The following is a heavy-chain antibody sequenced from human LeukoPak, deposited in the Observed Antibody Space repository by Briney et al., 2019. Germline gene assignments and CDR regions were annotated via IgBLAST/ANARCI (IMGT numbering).Heavy chain of an antibody. CDR3: ARDAVLLWFGELTWFDP. D-gene: IGHD3-10*01. J-gene: IGHJ5*02. Sequence: ASVTVSCKASGYTFTSYGISWVRQAPGQGLEWMGWISAYNGNTNYAQKLQGRVTMTTDTSTSTAYMELRSLRSDDTAVYYCARDAVLLWFGELTWFDPWGQGTLVTVSS. CDR1: GYTFTSYG. CDR2: ISAYNGNT. V-gene: IGHV1-18*01.